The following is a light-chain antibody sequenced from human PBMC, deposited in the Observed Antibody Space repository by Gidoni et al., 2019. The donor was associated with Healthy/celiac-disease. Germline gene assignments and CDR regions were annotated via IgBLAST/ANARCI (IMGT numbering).Light chain of an antibody. CDR1: QSVSSSY. V-gene: IGKV3-20*01. J-gene: IGKJ4*01. CDR3: QQYGSSPLT. Sequence: ERVLTQSPGTLSLSPGERATLSCRASQSVSSSYLAWYQQKPGQAPRLLIYGASSRATGIPDRFSGSGSGTDFTLTISRLEPEDFAVYYCQQYGSSPLTFGGGTKVE. CDR2: GAS.